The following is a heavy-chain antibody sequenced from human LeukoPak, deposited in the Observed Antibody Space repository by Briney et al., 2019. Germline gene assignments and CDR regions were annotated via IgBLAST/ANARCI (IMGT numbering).Heavy chain of an antibody. CDR2: ISNDIRNT. J-gene: IGHJ6*02. D-gene: IGHD3-22*01. CDR3: ARDRYYYDSSGYYYYGMDV. V-gene: IGHV3-30-3*01. CDR1: GFTFSSYP. Sequence: GGSLRLSCAASGFTFSSYPMHWVRQAPGKGLEWVAVISNDIRNTYYADSVKGRFSISRDNPKNTLYLQMNSLRAEDTAVYYCARDRYYYDSSGYYYYGMDVWGQGTTVTVSS.